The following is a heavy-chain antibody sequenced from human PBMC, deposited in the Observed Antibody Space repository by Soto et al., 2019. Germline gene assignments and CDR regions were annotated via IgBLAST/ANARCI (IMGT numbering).Heavy chain of an antibody. D-gene: IGHD3-3*01. J-gene: IGHJ6*02. Sequence: GGSLRLSCAASGFTFSNYAMTWVRQAPGKGLEWVSSISDSGGSTYYADSVKGRFTISRDSSESTLYLQMNTLRVEDTAIYHCVKDWSGNSCPCMDVWGQGITVTVSS. CDR3: VKDWSGNSCPCMDV. CDR2: ISDSGGST. CDR1: GFTFSNYA. V-gene: IGHV3-23*01.